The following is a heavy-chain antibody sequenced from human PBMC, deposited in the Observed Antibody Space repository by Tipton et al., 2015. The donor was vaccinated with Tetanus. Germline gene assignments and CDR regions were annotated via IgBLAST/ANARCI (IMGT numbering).Heavy chain of an antibody. V-gene: IGHV4-4*08. CDR1: GGSISSYY. CDR2: IYYSGST. Sequence: TLSLTCTVSGGSISSYYWSWIRQPPGKGLEWIGYIYYSGSTNHNPSLKSRVTISVDTSKNQFSLKLSSVTAADTAVYYCARDSQWADAFDIWGQGTMVTVSS. D-gene: IGHD2-8*01. CDR3: ARDSQWADAFDI. J-gene: IGHJ3*02.